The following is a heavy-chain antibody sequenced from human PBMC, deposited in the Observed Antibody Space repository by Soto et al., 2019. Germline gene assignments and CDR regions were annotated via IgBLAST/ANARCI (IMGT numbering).Heavy chain of an antibody. D-gene: IGHD2-21*02. CDR3: ARDRDPTEYNWFDP. CDR2: IIPIFGTA. CDR1: GGTFSSYA. V-gene: IGHV1-69*05. Sequence: ASVKVSCKASGGTFSSYAISWVRQAPGQGLEWMGGIIPIFGTANYAQKFQGRVTITRDTSASTAYMELSSLRSEDTAVYYCARDRDPTEYNWFDPRGQGTLVTVSS. J-gene: IGHJ5*02.